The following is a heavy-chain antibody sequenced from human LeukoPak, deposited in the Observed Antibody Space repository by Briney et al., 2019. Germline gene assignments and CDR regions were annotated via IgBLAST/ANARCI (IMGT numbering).Heavy chain of an antibody. CDR2: IYTSGST. Sequence: SETLSLTCTVSGGSISSGSYYWSWIRQPAGKGLEWIGRIYTSGSTNYNPSLKSRVTISVDTSKNQFSLKLSSVTAADTAVYYCARGARITMVRGVRSPNPFDYWGQGTLVTVSS. CDR1: GGSISSGSYY. D-gene: IGHD3-10*01. CDR3: ARGARITMVRGVRSPNPFDY. J-gene: IGHJ4*02. V-gene: IGHV4-61*02.